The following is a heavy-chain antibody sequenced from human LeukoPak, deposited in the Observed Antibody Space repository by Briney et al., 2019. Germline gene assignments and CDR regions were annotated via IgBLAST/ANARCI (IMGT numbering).Heavy chain of an antibody. CDR2: IYSSGNA. CDR1: GLSVSSYY. J-gene: IGHJ3*02. D-gene: IGHD6-19*01. Sequence: GGSLRLSCAASGLSVSSYYMTWVRQAPGKGLEWVSVIYSSGNAYYADSVQGRFTISRDNSKNTLYLQMNSLRAEDTALYYCAKIGWDDAFDIWGQGTMVTVSS. CDR3: AKIGWDDAFDI. V-gene: IGHV3-53*01.